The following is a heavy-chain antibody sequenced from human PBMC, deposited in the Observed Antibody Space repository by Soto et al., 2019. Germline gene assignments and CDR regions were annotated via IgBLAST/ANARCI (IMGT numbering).Heavy chain of an antibody. V-gene: IGHV5-51*01. CDR2: IHPGDSST. CDR3: AKWPVGASRNWFDP. D-gene: IGHD1-26*01. J-gene: IGHJ5*02. CDR1: GYSFTSNW. Sequence: GESLKISCKGSGYSFTSNWIGWVRQXXGKGLEWMGIIHPGDSSTRYXXXXXXXXXXXXXXXXXXAYLQWSSLKASDTAMYYCAKWPVGASRNWFDPWGQGTLVTVSS.